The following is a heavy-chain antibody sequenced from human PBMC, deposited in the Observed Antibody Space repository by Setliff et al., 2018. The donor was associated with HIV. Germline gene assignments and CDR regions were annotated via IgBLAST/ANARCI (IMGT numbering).Heavy chain of an antibody. CDR2: IKTDGSEK. Sequence: GGSLRLSCVASGFSFNNYWMCWVRQAPGKGPEWVANIKTDGSEKFYVDSVKGRFTISRDNAKNSLYLQMNSLRAEDTAVYYCARDYVWGRRAFDIWGPGTMVTVSS. V-gene: IGHV3-7*01. CDR1: GFSFNNYW. D-gene: IGHD3-16*01. CDR3: ARDYVWGRRAFDI. J-gene: IGHJ3*02.